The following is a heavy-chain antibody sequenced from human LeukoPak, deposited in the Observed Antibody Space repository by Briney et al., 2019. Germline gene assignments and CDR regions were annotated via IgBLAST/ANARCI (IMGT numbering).Heavy chain of an antibody. V-gene: IGHV3-48*01. Sequence: GGSLRLSCAASGFTFSSYDMNWVRQAPGKGLEWVSYISSSSSTVYYADSVKGRFTTSRDNAKNSLYLQMNSLRAEDTAVYYCARVRTGYYHGMDVRGQGTTVTVSS. J-gene: IGHJ6*02. D-gene: IGHD7-27*01. CDR2: ISSSSSTV. CDR1: GFTFSSYD. CDR3: ARVRTGYYHGMDV.